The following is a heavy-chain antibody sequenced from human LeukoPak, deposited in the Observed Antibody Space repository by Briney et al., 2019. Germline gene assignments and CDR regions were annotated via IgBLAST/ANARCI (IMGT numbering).Heavy chain of an antibody. Sequence: PGGSLRLSCAASGFTFSTCAMSWVRQAPGKGLEWVSGISVSGASTFYADSVKGRFTTSRDNSKNTLYLQMNSLRAEDTAVYYCAKAGPYSGSYHGDAFDIWGQGTMVTVSS. D-gene: IGHD1-26*01. CDR3: AKAGPYSGSYHGDAFDI. CDR2: ISVSGAST. CDR1: GFTFSTCA. J-gene: IGHJ3*02. V-gene: IGHV3-23*01.